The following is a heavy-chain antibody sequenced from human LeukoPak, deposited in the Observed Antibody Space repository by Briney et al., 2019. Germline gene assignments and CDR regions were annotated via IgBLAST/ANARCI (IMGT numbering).Heavy chain of an antibody. D-gene: IGHD4-17*01. CDR3: ARSTTVIDY. J-gene: IGHJ4*02. CDR1: GYSFTSYW. CDR2: IYPGDSDT. Sequence: GESLKISCKCSGYSFTSYWIGWVRQMPGKGLEWMGIIYPGDSDTRYSPSFQGQVTISADKSSSIVYLQWSSLKASDTAMYYCARSTTVIDYWGQGTLVTVSS. V-gene: IGHV5-51*01.